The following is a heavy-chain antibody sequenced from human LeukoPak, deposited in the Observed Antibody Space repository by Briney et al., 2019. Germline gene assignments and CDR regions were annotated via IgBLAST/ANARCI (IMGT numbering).Heavy chain of an antibody. CDR1: GFTLSSYW. J-gene: IGHJ3*02. CDR2: IKKDGSVK. V-gene: IGHV3-7*05. CDR3: ARDEDCGSGSCQLFDI. D-gene: IGHD2-15*01. Sequence: PGGALRPSRAAPGFTLSSYWISLVRQGPGKGVEWVANIKKDGSVKNHVGSVKGRFTISRDNAKKTLYLQMNSRRAEDTAVYYCARDEDCGSGSCQLFDIWGQGTMVTVSS.